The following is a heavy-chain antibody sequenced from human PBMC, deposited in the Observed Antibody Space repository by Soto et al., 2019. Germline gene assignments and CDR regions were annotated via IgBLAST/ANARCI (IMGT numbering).Heavy chain of an antibody. J-gene: IGHJ5*02. CDR2: IIPIFGTA. CDR1: GGTFSSYA. Sequence: QVQLVQSGAEVKKPGSSVKVSCKASGGTFSSYAISWVRQAPGQGLEWMGGIIPIFGTANYAQKFQGRATITADESTSTAYMELSSLRSEDTAVYYCARVSYEDDSSGYPSALPGPWGQGTLVTVSS. CDR3: ARVSYEDDSSGYPSALPGP. D-gene: IGHD3-22*01. V-gene: IGHV1-69*01.